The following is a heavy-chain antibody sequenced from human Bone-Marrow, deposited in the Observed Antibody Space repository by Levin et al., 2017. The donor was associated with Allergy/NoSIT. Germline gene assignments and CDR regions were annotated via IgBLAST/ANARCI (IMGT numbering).Heavy chain of an antibody. CDR1: GFIFSKYS. V-gene: IGHV3-21*01. J-gene: IGHJ6*02. CDR2: ISSASSYI. D-gene: IGHD1/OR15-1a*01. Sequence: GGSLRLSCAASGFIFSKYSLHWVRQSPGKGLEWVSSISSASSYIYYADSVKGRFTISRDNAKSSLSLQMNSLRAEDTAVYYCVRSESITRTEYLKVMDVWGQVTTVTVSS. CDR3: VRSESITRTEYLKVMDV.